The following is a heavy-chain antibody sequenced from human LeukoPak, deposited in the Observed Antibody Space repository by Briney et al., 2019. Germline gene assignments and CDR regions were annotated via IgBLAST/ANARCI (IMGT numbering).Heavy chain of an antibody. CDR1: GFTFSSYA. D-gene: IGHD6-6*01. CDR2: ISGSGGST. V-gene: IGHV3-23*01. Sequence: GGSLRLXCAASGFTFSSYAVRWGRQAPGKGLEWVSSISGSGGSTTYAASVKCRYTISTDNSKNTLYLQMNSLRAEDTAVYYCAKVMAHCKAARPVDYWGQGTLVTVSS. CDR3: AKVMAHCKAARPVDY. J-gene: IGHJ4*02.